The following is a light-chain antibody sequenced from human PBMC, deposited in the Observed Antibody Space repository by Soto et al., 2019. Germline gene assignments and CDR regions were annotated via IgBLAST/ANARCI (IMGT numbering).Light chain of an antibody. J-gene: IGKJ1*01. CDR1: QDIGSW. V-gene: IGKV1D-16*01. CDR3: QHYNNYFWA. Sequence: DIQMTQSPSSVSASVGDIVTITCRASQDIGSWLAWYQQKPGKAPKLLIYGSSNLQGGVPLRFSGSGSGTEFTLTISSLQPDDFATYYCQHYNNYFWAFGQGTKVDIK. CDR2: GSS.